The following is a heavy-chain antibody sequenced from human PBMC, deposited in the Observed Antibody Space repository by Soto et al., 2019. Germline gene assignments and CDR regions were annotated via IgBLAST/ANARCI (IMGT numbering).Heavy chain of an antibody. CDR1: GFTVSSNY. CDR3: ARDKGNWNYVPEKRYHYYMDV. V-gene: IGHV3-66*01. Sequence: PGGSLSLSCAASGFTVSSNYMSWVRQAPGKGLEWVSVIYSGGSTYYADSVKGRFTISRDNSKNTLYLQMNSLRAEDTAVYYCARDKGNWNYVPEKRYHYYMDVWGKGTTVTVSS. D-gene: IGHD1-7*01. J-gene: IGHJ6*03. CDR2: IYSGGST.